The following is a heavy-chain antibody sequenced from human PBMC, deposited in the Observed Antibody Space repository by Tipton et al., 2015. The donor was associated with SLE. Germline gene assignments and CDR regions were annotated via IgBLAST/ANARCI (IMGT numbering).Heavy chain of an antibody. CDR2: ISAYNGNT. Sequence: QSGAEVKKPGASVKVSCKASGYTFTSYYMHWVRQAPGQGLEWMGWISAYNGNTNYAQKLQGRVTMTTDTSTSTAYMELRSLRSDDTAVYYCARDTTASLGVGDAFDIWGQGTMVTVSS. D-gene: IGHD1-1*01. V-gene: IGHV1-18*04. CDR1: GYTFTSYY. J-gene: IGHJ3*02. CDR3: ARDTTASLGVGDAFDI.